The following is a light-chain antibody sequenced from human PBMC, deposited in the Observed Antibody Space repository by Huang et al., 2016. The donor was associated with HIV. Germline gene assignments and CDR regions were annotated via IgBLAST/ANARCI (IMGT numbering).Light chain of an antibody. CDR1: QTIRKW. Sequence: DIRLTQSPSTLSASLGDRVTITCRTTQTIRKWLAWFQQKPGGAPKLLIYDASTLETGVPSRFSGSGSGTYFSLTVARLQPEDFVTYYCQQYSAYPFTFGPGTKL. J-gene: IGKJ2*01. V-gene: IGKV1-5*01. CDR2: DAS. CDR3: QQYSAYPFT.